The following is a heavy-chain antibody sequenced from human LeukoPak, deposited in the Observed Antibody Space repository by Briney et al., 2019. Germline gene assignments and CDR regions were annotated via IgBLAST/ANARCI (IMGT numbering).Heavy chain of an antibody. Sequence: GGSLRPSCAASGFTFSSYGMSWVRQAPGKGLEWVSAISGSGGSTYYADSVKGRFTISRDNSKNTLYLQMNSLRAEDTAVYYCAKDSTGYSSGWYPYWGQGTLVTVSS. CDR3: AKDSTGYSSGWYPY. V-gene: IGHV3-23*01. CDR2: ISGSGGST. CDR1: GFTFSSYG. D-gene: IGHD6-19*01. J-gene: IGHJ4*02.